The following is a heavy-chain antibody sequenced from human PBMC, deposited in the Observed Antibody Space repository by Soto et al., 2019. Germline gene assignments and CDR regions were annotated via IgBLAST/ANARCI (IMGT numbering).Heavy chain of an antibody. CDR2: ISGSGGST. CDR1: GSTFSSYA. J-gene: IGHJ6*02. CDR3: AKDAVTGYYYYGMDV. D-gene: IGHD3-16*02. V-gene: IGHV3-23*01. Sequence: PGGSLRLSCAASGSTFSSYAMSWVRQAPGKGLEWVSAISGSGGSTYYADSVKGRFTISRDNSKNTLYLQMNSLRAEDTAVYYCAKDAVTGYYYYGMDVWAQGTTVTVSS.